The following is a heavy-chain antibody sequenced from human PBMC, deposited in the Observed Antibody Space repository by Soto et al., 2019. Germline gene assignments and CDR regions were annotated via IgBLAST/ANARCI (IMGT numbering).Heavy chain of an antibody. CDR3: ARVWGATTPGWFDP. J-gene: IGHJ5*02. CDR2: ISSSSSYI. CDR1: GFTFSSYS. D-gene: IGHD1-26*01. V-gene: IGHV3-21*01. Sequence: EVQLVESGGGLVKPGGSLRLSCAASGFTFSSYSMNWVRQAPGKGLEWVSSISSSSSYIYYADSVKGRFTISRDNAKNSLYLQMNSLRAEDTAVYYCARVWGATTPGWFDPWGQGTLVTVSS.